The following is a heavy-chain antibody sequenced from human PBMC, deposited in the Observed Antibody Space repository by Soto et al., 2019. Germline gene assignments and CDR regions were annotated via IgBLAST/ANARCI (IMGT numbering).Heavy chain of an antibody. J-gene: IGHJ5*02. CDR3: AHIPNYYQYDWFDP. CDR1: GFSLTTRGVG. Sequence: QITLKESGPTLVKPTQPLTLTCTFSGFSLTTRGVGVGWIRQPPGKALECLALIYWDDDKRYSPSLQSRLPITKHTSKNQVVLTITNVDPVDTATYYCAHIPNYYQYDWFDPWGQGTLVSVSS. D-gene: IGHD3-16*01. V-gene: IGHV2-5*02. CDR2: IYWDDDK.